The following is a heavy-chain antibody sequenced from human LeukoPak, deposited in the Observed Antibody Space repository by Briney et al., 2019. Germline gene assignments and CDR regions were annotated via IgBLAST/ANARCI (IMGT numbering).Heavy chain of an antibody. CDR2: ISGSGGST. J-gene: IGHJ4*02. CDR3: AKGTVWLPYYFDY. CDR1: GFTFSSYA. D-gene: IGHD5-24*01. V-gene: IGHV3-23*01. Sequence: GGSLRLSCAASGFTFSSYAMSWVRQAPGKGLGWVSAISGSGGSTYYADSVKGRFTISRDNSKNTLYLQMNSLRAEDTAVYYCAKGTVWLPYYFDYWGQGTLVTVSS.